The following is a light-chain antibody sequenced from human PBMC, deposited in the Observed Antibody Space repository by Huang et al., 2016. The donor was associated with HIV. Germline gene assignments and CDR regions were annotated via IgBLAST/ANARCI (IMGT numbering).Light chain of an antibody. CDR2: GAS. CDR3: QQLHTYPIT. V-gene: IGKV1-13*02. J-gene: IGKJ5*01. CDR1: QDIGTS. Sequence: HLTQSPPSLSASVGDSVSISCRASQDIGTSLAWYQQRTGRAPKLLISGASTVQAGVPSRFSGDSAGTFFTLFITDLQPEDFATYYCQQLHTYPITFGQGTRLDIK.